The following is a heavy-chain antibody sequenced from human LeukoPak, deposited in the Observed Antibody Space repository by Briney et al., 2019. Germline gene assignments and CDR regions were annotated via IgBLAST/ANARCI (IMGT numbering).Heavy chain of an antibody. CDR1: GGTFSSYA. V-gene: IGHV1-69*13. D-gene: IGHD4-23*01. CDR2: IIPIFGTA. J-gene: IGHJ5*02. Sequence: ASVKVSCKASGGTFSSYAISWVRQAPGQGLEWMGGIIPIFGTANYAQKFQGRVTITADESTSTAYMELSSLRSEDTAVYYCARDRSGGNPWLDPWGQGTLVTVSS. CDR3: ARDRSGGNPWLDP.